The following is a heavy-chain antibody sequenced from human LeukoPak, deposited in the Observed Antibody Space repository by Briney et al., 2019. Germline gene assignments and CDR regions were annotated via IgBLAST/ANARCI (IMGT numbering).Heavy chain of an antibody. CDR2: IYTSGST. V-gene: IGHV4-61*02. CDR1: GGSISSGSYY. Sequence: SETLSLTCTVSGGSISSGSYYWSWIRQPAGKGLEWIGRIYTSGSTNYNPSLKSRVTISVDTSKSQFSLKLSSVTAADTAVYYCATGYISTWYYFDYWVQGTLVTVSS. J-gene: IGHJ4*02. D-gene: IGHD6-13*01. CDR3: ATGYISTWYYFDY.